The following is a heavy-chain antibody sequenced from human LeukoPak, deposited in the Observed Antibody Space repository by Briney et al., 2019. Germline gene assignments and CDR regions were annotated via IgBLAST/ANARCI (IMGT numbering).Heavy chain of an antibody. V-gene: IGHV3-43*02. CDR3: AKGADPLTWRMTTVAGTRFDF. J-gene: IGHJ4*02. CDR1: GFTFDDYA. CDR2: ISGDGGSR. D-gene: IGHD6-19*01. Sequence: GGSLRLSCAVSGFTFDDYAMHWVRHAPGKGLEWVSLISGDGGSRYYAGSGKGRFTVSRDNSKNSLYLQMNRLRTEDTAFSYCAKGADPLTWRMTTVAGTRFDFWGQGTLVTVSS.